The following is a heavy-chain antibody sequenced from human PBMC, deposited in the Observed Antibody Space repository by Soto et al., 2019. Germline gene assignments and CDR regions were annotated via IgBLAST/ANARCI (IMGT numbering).Heavy chain of an antibody. CDR1: GYTFTSYY. CDR3: AKDRGRATAGEYYYYGMDV. J-gene: IGHJ6*02. CDR2: INPSGGST. D-gene: IGHD6-13*01. V-gene: IGHV1-46*01. Sequence: ASVQVSCKASGYTFTSYYIHWVRQAPGQGLEGMGMINPSGGSTDYAQNFQGRVTMTRDPSTSTVYMELSSLRSDDTAVYYCAKDRGRATAGEYYYYGMDVWGQGNTVTVS.